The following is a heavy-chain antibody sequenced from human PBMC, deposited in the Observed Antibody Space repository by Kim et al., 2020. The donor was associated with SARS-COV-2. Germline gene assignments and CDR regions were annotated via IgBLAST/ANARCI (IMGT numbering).Heavy chain of an antibody. CDR3: MKGGWGWIWDH. Sequence: GGSLRLSCTTSGFTFTGYAMSWVRQAPGKGLEWVSSIDGSDGTTYYVDSVKGRVTISRDNSKNTLYLQMSNLRADDTAVYYCMKGGWGWIWDHWGQGTL. V-gene: IGHV3-23*01. J-gene: IGHJ4*02. CDR1: GFTFTGYA. D-gene: IGHD2-2*03. CDR2: IDGSDGTT.